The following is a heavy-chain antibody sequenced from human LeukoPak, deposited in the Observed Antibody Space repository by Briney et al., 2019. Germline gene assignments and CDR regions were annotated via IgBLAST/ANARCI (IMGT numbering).Heavy chain of an antibody. CDR3: AKGKIDY. V-gene: IGHV3-23*01. CDR2: ISGSGDRT. CDR1: GFPFSSYA. Sequence: GGSLRLSCAASGFPFSSYALGWVRQPPGKGLEWVSAISGSGDRTYYADPVGGRFTISRDGSRNTLFLQMNSLRVEDTAVYYCAKGKIDYWGQGTLVTVSS. J-gene: IGHJ4*02.